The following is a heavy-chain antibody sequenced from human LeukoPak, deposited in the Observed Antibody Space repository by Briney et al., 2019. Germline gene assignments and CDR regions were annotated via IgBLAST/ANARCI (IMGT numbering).Heavy chain of an antibody. J-gene: IGHJ4*02. CDR3: ARYDRGLFFFDD. V-gene: IGHV4-59*08. CDR2: IHYSGSS. CDR1: GASVRNEY. Sequence: SETLSLTCTVSGASVRNEYWSWIRQPPGKGLEWIGYIHYSGSSNYHPSLGSRVTISLDTSKNQFSLKLKSVAAADTGMYHCARYDRGLFFFDDWGQGTLVTVSS. D-gene: IGHD1-14*01.